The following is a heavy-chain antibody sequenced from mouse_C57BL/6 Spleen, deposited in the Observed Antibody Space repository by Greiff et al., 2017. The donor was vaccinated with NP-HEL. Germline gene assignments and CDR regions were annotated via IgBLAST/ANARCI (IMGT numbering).Heavy chain of an antibody. CDR1: GYTFTEYT. Sequence: LVESGAELVKPGASVKLSCKASGYTFTEYTIHWVKQRSGQGLEWIGWFYPGSGSIKYNEKFKDKATLTADKSSSTVYMELSRLTSEDSAVYFCARHEEVYYYGPSYGGYFDVWGTGTTVTVSS. V-gene: IGHV1-62-2*01. CDR3: ARHEEVYYYGPSYGGYFDV. CDR2: FYPGSGSI. J-gene: IGHJ1*03. D-gene: IGHD1-1*01.